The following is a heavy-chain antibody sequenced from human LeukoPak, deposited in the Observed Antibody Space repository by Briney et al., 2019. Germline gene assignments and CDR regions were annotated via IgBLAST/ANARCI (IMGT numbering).Heavy chain of an antibody. J-gene: IGHJ4*02. Sequence: SETLSLTCTVSGGSISTTNYYWGWIRQSPGKGLEWFGCVYYSGSTYYNPSLKSRVTISVDTSKNQFSLKLSSVTAADTAVYYCARLRGWYTRYFDYWGQGTLVTVSS. CDR1: GGSISTTNYY. V-gene: IGHV4-39*07. CDR2: VYYSGST. CDR3: ARLRGWYTRYFDY. D-gene: IGHD1-1*01.